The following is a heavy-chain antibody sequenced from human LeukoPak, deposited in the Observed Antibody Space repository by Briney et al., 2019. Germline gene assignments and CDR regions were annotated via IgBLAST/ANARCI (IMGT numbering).Heavy chain of an antibody. Sequence: VGSLRLSCAASGFTFSSYAMHWVRQAPGKGLEWVAVISYDGSNKYYADSVKGQFTISRDNSKNTLYLQMNSLRAEDTAVYYCARDRGDEYGDYEYYGMDVWGQGTTVTVSS. V-gene: IGHV3-30-3*01. CDR2: ISYDGSNK. CDR1: GFTFSSYA. CDR3: ARDRGDEYGDYEYYGMDV. D-gene: IGHD4-17*01. J-gene: IGHJ6*02.